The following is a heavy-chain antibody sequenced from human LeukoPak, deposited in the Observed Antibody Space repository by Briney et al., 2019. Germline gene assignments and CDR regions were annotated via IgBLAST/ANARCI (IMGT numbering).Heavy chain of an antibody. CDR1: GYTFTTYG. J-gene: IGHJ3*02. V-gene: IGHV1-18*01. CDR3: AREPRDGYNFAEAFDI. Sequence: ASVKVSCKASGYTFTTYGISWVRQAPGQGLGWMGWISAHNGDTKFAEKFQGRVILTTDTPTTTANMELRSLRSDDTAVYYCAREPRDGYNFAEAFDIWGQGTMVTVSS. D-gene: IGHD5-24*01. CDR2: ISAHNGDT.